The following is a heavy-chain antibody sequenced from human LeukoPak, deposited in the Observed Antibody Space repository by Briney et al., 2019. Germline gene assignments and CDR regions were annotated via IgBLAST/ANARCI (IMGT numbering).Heavy chain of an antibody. Sequence: ASVKVSCKASGYTFTSYYMHWVRQAPGQGLEWMGIINPSGGSTSYAQKFQGRVTMTRDMSTSTVYMELSSLRSEDTAVYYCATLRAKVVTNDAFDIWGQGTMVTVSS. V-gene: IGHV1-46*01. J-gene: IGHJ3*02. CDR3: ATLRAKVVTNDAFDI. CDR2: INPSGGST. D-gene: IGHD4-23*01. CDR1: GYTFTSYY.